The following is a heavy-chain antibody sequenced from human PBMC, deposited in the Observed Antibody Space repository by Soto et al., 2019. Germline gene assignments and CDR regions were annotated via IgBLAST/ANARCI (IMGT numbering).Heavy chain of an antibody. V-gene: IGHV1-18*04. J-gene: IGHJ4*02. CDR2: ISAYNGNT. D-gene: IGHD3-22*01. CDR1: GYTFTSYG. CDR3: ARVPLYYYDSSGTVDY. Sequence: ASVKASCKASGYTFTSYGISWVRQAPGQGLEWMGWISAYNGNTNYAQKLQGRVTMTTDTSTSTAYMELRSLRSDDTAVYYCARVPLYYYDSSGTVDYWGQGTLVTVSS.